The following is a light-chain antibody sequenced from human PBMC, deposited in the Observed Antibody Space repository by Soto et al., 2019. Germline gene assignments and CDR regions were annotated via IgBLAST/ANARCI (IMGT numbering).Light chain of an antibody. CDR1: GSDVGAYNY. J-gene: IGLJ2*01. CDR3: GSFVGGTTLI. V-gene: IGLV2-8*01. CDR2: EVI. Sequence: QSALTQSPSASGIRGQSVTISCSGTGSDVGAYNYLSWYQHHPGKAPKLIIYEVIKRPSGFPDRFSGSKSGTTASLTVSGLQTEDEAVYYCGSFVGGTTLIFGGGTKVTVL.